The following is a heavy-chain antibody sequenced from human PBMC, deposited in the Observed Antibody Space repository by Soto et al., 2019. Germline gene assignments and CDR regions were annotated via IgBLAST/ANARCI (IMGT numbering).Heavy chain of an antibody. Sequence: SETLSLTCTVSGGSISSGDYYWSWIRQPPGKGLEWIGYIYYSGSTYYNPSLKSRVTISVDTSKNQFSLKLSSVTAADTAVYYCARDHQLGYYDSSGYTDWGQGTLGTVSS. V-gene: IGHV4-30-4*01. J-gene: IGHJ4*02. CDR3: ARDHQLGYYDSSGYTD. CDR1: GGSISSGDYY. D-gene: IGHD3-22*01. CDR2: IYYSGST.